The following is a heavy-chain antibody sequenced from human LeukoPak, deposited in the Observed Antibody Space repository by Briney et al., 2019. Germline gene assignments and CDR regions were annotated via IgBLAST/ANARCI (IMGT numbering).Heavy chain of an antibody. D-gene: IGHD6-19*01. CDR1: GGSISSSRYY. J-gene: IGHJ4*02. CDR2: IYYSGST. V-gene: IGHV4-39*01. CDR3: ARLSAVYSSDF. Sequence: SETLSLTCTVSGGSISSSRYYWGWIRQPPGKGLEWIGSIYYSGSTYYNPSLKSRVTISVDTSKNQFSLKLSSVTAADTAVYYSARLSAVYSSDFWGQGTLVTVSS.